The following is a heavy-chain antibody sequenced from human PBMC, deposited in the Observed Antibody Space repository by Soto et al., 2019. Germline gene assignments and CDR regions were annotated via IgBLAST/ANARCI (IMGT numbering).Heavy chain of an antibody. CDR1: DASISNYH. D-gene: IGHD3-22*01. CDR2: MYYTGNT. CDR3: ARGLASSDWWFDP. V-gene: IGHV4-59*08. Sequence: SETLSLTCTASDASISNYHWSWIRQSPGKGLEWIGSMYYTGNTNTNPSLKSRVTMSVDTSKNQFSLNLTSVTAADTAVYFCARGLASSDWWFDPWGQGTQVTVSS. J-gene: IGHJ5*02.